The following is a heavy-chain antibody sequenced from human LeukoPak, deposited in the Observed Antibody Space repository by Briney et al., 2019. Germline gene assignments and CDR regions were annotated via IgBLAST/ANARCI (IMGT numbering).Heavy chain of an antibody. CDR1: GYTFTGYY. CDR2: INPSNGDT. V-gene: IGHV1-2*02. Sequence: ASVKVSCKASGYTFTGYYMHWVRQAPGQGLEWMGWINPSNGDTKYAQKFQGRVTMTTDTSISTAYMELSRLKSDDTAVYYCARDQIMGNTSYNWFEPWGQGTQVTVSS. CDR3: ARDQIMGNTSYNWFEP. D-gene: IGHD1-26*01. J-gene: IGHJ5*02.